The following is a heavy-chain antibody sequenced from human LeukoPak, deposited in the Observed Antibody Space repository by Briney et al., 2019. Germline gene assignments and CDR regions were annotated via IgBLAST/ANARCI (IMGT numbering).Heavy chain of an antibody. CDR2: YNGNT. J-gene: IGHJ3*02. V-gene: IGHV1-18*01. D-gene: IGHD2-2*01. Sequence: YNGNTNYAQELQGRVTMTTDTSTSTAYMELRSLRSDDTAVYYCARGGYCSSTSCYRDAFDIWGQGTMVTVSS. CDR3: ARGGYCSSTSCYRDAFDI.